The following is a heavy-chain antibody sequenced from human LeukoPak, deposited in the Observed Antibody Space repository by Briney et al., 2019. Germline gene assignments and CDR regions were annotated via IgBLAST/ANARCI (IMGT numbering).Heavy chain of an antibody. D-gene: IGHD3-22*01. V-gene: IGHV1-2*06. CDR1: GYTFTGYY. J-gene: IGHJ4*02. Sequence: ASVKVSCKASGYTFTGYYMHWVRQAPGQGLEWMGRINPNSGGTNYAQKLQGRVTMTTDTSTSTAYMELRSLRSDDTAVYYCARDLDYYDSSGYWDFDYWGQGTLVTVSS. CDR3: ARDLDYYDSSGYWDFDY. CDR2: INPNSGGT.